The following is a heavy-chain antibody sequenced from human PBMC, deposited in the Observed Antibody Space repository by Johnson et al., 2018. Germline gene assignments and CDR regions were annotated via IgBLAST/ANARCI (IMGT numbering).Heavy chain of an antibody. V-gene: IGHV3-20*01. D-gene: IGHD4-23*01. CDR3: AGGKDGGALDI. Sequence: VQLQESGGGVVRPGGSLRLSCAASGFKFDYYVMAWVRPVPWKGLECVSNINWNGGDTDYVDSVKGRFTISRDNAKNSLYLQMNSLRDEDTALYHCAGGKDGGALDIGGQGTMVTVAS. J-gene: IGHJ3*02. CDR1: GFKFDYYV. CDR2: INWNGGDT.